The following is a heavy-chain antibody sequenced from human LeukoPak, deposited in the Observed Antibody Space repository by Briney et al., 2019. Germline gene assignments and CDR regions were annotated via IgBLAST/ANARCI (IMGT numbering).Heavy chain of an antibody. J-gene: IGHJ4*02. Sequence: PGGSLRLSCATSGFTFGNAWMSWVRQAPGKGLEWVGRISTKADGGTTDYAAPVKSRFTISRDDSKNTQYLQMNSLKTEDTAVYYCIKSSGDWHWGQGTLVTVSS. CDR1: GFTFGNAW. V-gene: IGHV3-15*01. D-gene: IGHD2-21*02. CDR2: ISTKADGGTT. CDR3: IKSSGDWH.